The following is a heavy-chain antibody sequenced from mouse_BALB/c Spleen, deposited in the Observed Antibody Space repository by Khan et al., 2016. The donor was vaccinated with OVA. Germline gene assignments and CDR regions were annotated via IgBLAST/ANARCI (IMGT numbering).Heavy chain of an antibody. D-gene: IGHD1-1*01. CDR1: GFTFSGFG. Sequence: EVELVESGGGLVQPGRSRKLSCAASGFTFSGFGMHWVRQAPEKGLEWVAYISSGRSTIYYADTVKGRFTISRDNPKNTLFLQMTSLRSDDTAMYFCARTGYYYFDYWGQGTTLTVSS. CDR3: ARTGYYYFDY. J-gene: IGHJ2*01. V-gene: IGHV5-17*02. CDR2: ISSGRSTI.